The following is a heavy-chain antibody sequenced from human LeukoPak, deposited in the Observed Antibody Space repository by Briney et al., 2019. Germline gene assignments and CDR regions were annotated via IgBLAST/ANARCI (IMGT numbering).Heavy chain of an antibody. Sequence: ASVKVSCKASGYTFTGYYMHWVRQAPGQGREWMGWINPNSGGTNYAQKFQGRATMTRDTSISTAYMELSSLRSEDTAVYYCARGPPTVTTLPFDYWGQGTLVTVSS. CDR3: ARGPPTVTTLPFDY. CDR1: GYTFTGYY. V-gene: IGHV1-2*02. CDR2: INPNSGGT. D-gene: IGHD4-17*01. J-gene: IGHJ4*02.